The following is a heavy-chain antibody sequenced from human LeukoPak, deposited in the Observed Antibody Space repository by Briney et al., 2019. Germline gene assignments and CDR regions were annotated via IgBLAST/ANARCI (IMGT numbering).Heavy chain of an antibody. J-gene: IGHJ5*02. CDR1: GGSITSTGYY. Sequence: SETLSLTCSVSGGSITSTGYYWGWIRQPPGEGLEWIGSVYYTGSTYYNPSLRSRVTISVDTSKNQFSLRLSSVTAADTAVFYCARVWYGSSTLGWFDPWGQGTLVTVSS. V-gene: IGHV4-39*01. D-gene: IGHD3-10*01. CDR2: VYYTGST. CDR3: ARVWYGSSTLGWFDP.